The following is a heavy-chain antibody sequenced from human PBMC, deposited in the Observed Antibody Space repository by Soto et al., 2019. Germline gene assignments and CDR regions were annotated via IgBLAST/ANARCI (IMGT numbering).Heavy chain of an antibody. J-gene: IGHJ4*02. Sequence: QVQLVESGGGVVQPGRSLRLSCAAPGFTFSSYGMHWVRQAPGKGLEWVAVISYDGSNKYYADSVKGRFTISRDNSKNTLYLQMNSLRAEDTAVYYCAKDLYYDSSGYFDYWGQGTLVTVSS. CDR1: GFTFSSYG. V-gene: IGHV3-30*18. CDR2: ISYDGSNK. D-gene: IGHD3-22*01. CDR3: AKDLYYDSSGYFDY.